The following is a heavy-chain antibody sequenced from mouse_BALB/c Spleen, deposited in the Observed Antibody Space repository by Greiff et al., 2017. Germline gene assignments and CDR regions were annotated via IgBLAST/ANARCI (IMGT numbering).Heavy chain of an antibody. Sequence: EVMLVESGGGLVKPGGSLKLSCAASGFTFSSYAMSWVRQSPEKRLEWVAEISSGGSYTYYPDTVTGLFTISRDNAKNTLYLEMSSLRSEDTAMYYCARGGYYVKYYAMDYWGQGTSVTGSS. CDR3: ARGGYYVKYYAMDY. D-gene: IGHD2-3*01. CDR2: ISSGGSYT. V-gene: IGHV5-9-4*01. CDR1: GFTFSSYA. J-gene: IGHJ4*01.